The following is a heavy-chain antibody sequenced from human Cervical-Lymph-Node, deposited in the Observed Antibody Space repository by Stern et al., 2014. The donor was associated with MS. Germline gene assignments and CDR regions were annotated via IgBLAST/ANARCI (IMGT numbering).Heavy chain of an antibody. Sequence: QLVQSGAAVKQPGASVKVSCKASGYTFRNYGITWVRQAPGQGLEWMGWISGLSGETRYGQNLQGRVTLTTDTSTSTAYMELRSLRSDDTAVYYCARDKTWFDPWGQGTLVTVSS. CDR2: ISGLSGET. V-gene: IGHV1-18*01. J-gene: IGHJ5*02. CDR1: GYTFRNYG. CDR3: ARDKTWFDP.